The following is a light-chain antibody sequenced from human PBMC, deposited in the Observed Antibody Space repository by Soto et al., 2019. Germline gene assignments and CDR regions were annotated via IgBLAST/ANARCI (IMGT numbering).Light chain of an antibody. J-gene: IGKJ5*01. CDR2: GAS. CDR3: QQFDNWPLT. V-gene: IGKV3-15*01. CDR1: QSVSSN. Sequence: EIVMTQSPATLSVSPGERATLSCRASQSVSSNLAWYQQKPDQAPRLLISGASTRATGIPARFSGSGSGTEFTLTISGLQSEDFAVYYCQQFDNWPLTFGQGTRLEIK.